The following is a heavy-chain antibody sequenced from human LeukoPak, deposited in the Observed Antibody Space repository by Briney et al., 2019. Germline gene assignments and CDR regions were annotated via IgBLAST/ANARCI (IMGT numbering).Heavy chain of an antibody. CDR3: ARGSYYYDSSGRLFDY. CDR2: IYTSGST. Sequence: SETLSLTCTVSGGSISSYYWSWTRQPAGKGLEWIGRIYTSGSTNYNPSLKSRVTMSVDTSKNQFSLKLSSVTAADTAVYYCARGSYYYDSSGRLFDYWGQGTLVTVSS. J-gene: IGHJ4*02. V-gene: IGHV4-4*07. CDR1: GGSISSYY. D-gene: IGHD3-22*01.